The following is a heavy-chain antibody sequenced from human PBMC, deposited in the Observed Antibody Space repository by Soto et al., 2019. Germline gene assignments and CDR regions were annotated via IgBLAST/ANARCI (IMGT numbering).Heavy chain of an antibody. CDR1: GGTFSSYA. CDR3: ARPPYSGYDYWLGMDV. J-gene: IGHJ6*02. CDR2: IIPIFGTA. Sequence: QVQLVQSGAEVKKPGSSVKGSCKASGGTFSSYAISWVRQAPGQGLEWMGGIIPIFGTANYAQKFQGRVTITADESTSTAYMELSSLRSEDTDVYYCARPPYSGYDYWLGMDVWGQGTTVTVSS. V-gene: IGHV1-69*01. D-gene: IGHD5-12*01.